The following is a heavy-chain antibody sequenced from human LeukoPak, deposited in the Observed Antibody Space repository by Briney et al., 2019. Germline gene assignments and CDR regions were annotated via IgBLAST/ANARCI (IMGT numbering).Heavy chain of an antibody. Sequence: SETLSLTCTVSGYSISSGYDWGWIRQAPGKRLEWLGSISQSGSTYDNPSLKSRVTLSVDTSKNQVSLKLSSVTAADTAVYYCARHRSGWLQSSFDYWGQGTLVTVSS. J-gene: IGHJ4*02. CDR1: GYSISSGYD. CDR3: ARHRSGWLQSSFDY. V-gene: IGHV4-38-2*02. D-gene: IGHD5-24*01. CDR2: ISQSGST.